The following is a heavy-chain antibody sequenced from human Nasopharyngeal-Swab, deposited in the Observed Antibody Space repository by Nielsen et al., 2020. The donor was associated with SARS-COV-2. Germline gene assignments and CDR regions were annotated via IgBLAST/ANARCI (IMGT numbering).Heavy chain of an antibody. D-gene: IGHD3-10*01. Sequence: WIRQPPGKGLEWVAVISFNGSREDYADSVKGRFTISRDNSKNTLYLQMNSLRAEDTAVYYCAKLIEEGSGSYYALYYYGMDVWGQGTTVTVSS. CDR2: ISFNGSRE. CDR3: AKLIEEGSGSYYALYYYGMDV. J-gene: IGHJ6*02. V-gene: IGHV3-30*18.